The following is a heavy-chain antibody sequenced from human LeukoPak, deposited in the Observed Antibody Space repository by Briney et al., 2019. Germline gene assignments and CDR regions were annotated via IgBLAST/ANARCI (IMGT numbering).Heavy chain of an antibody. J-gene: IGHJ5*02. CDR3: ASFSSWYVNWFDP. CDR2: ISYDGSNK. D-gene: IGHD6-13*01. Sequence: GRSLRLSCAASGFTFSSYGMHWVRQAPGKGLEWVAVISYDGSNKYYADSVKGRFTISRDNAKNSLYLQMNSLRDEDTAVYYCASFSSWYVNWFDPWGQGTLVTVSS. CDR1: GFTFSSYG. V-gene: IGHV3-30*03.